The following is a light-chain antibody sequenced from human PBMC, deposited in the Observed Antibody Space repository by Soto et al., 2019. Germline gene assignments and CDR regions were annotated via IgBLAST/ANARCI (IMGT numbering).Light chain of an antibody. CDR3: QHYGGSLLT. Sequence: EIVLTQSPGTLSLSPGERATISYRASQSVASRSLVWYQQKPGQAPTVLFYCADTRAAGIPDRFSGSGSGTDFTLSICRLEPEDFAVYYCQHYGGSLLTFGGGTKVDIK. CDR2: CAD. CDR1: QSVASRS. J-gene: IGKJ4*01. V-gene: IGKV3-20*01.